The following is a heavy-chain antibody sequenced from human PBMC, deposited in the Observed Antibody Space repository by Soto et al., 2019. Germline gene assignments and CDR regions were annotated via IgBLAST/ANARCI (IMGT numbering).Heavy chain of an antibody. CDR2: ISAYNGKR. CDR1: GYPFTSYG. D-gene: IGHD5-12*01. V-gene: IGHV1-18*01. CDR3: ARGRIVASIHDTFDI. Sequence: QGQLLQSGDEVKTPGASVRVSCRASGYPFTSYGIIWVRQAPGQGLEWVAWISAYNGKRDTAEKFQGRVTMTVDTSTNQAHMELRDLTSADTAVYYCARGRIVASIHDTFDIWGQGTKVTVSS. J-gene: IGHJ3*02.